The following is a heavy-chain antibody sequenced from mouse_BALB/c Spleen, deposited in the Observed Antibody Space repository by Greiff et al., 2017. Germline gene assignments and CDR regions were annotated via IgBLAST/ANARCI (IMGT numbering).Heavy chain of an antibody. CDR1: GFTFSSYA. CDR2: ISSGGSYT. J-gene: IGHJ4*01. CDR3: ARHKPVPYAMDY. Sequence: EVMLVESGGGLVKPGGSLKLSCAASGFTFSSYAMSWVRQTPEKRLEWVATISSGGSYTYYPDSVKGRFTISRDNAKNTLYLQMSSLRSEDTAMYYGARHKPVPYAMDYWGQGTSVTVSS. V-gene: IGHV5-9-3*01.